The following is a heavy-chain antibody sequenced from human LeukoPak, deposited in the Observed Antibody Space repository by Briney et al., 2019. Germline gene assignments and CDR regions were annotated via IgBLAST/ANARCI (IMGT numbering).Heavy chain of an antibody. CDR2: ISAYNGNT. D-gene: IGHD2/OR15-2a*01. CDR1: GYTFTIYG. V-gene: IGHV1-18*01. Sequence: ASVNVSFKSSGYTFTIYGISGVRQAPAQGVEWMGWISAYNGNTNYAQKRQGRVTNTTDTSTSTAYMELRSLRSDDTAVYYCASSDKPLCLDYWGQGTLVTVSS. CDR3: ASSDKPLCLDY. J-gene: IGHJ4*02.